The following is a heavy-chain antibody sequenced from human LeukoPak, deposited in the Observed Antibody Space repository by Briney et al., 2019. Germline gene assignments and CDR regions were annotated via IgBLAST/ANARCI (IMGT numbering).Heavy chain of an antibody. V-gene: IGHV3-30-3*01. Sequence: GRSLRLSCAASGFTFSSYAMHWVRQAPGKGLEWVAVISYDGSNKYYADSVNGRFTISRDNSKNTLNLQMNSLRAEDTAVYYCARDYDFWSGFIDYWGQGTLVTVSS. J-gene: IGHJ4*02. CDR3: ARDYDFWSGFIDY. CDR2: ISYDGSNK. D-gene: IGHD3-3*01. CDR1: GFTFSSYA.